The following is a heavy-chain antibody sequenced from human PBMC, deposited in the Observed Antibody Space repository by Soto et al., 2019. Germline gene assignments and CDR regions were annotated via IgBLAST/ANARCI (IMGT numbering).Heavy chain of an antibody. CDR3: ARDAMATNYYYYYGMDV. CDR2: IWYDGSNK. J-gene: IGHJ6*02. V-gene: IGHV3-33*01. Sequence: QVQLVESGGGVVQPGRSLRLSCAASGFTFSSYGRHWVRQAPGKGLEWVAVIWYDGSNKYYADSVKGRFTISRDNSKNTLYLQMNSLRAEDTAVYYCARDAMATNYYYYYGMDVWGQGTTVTVSS. CDR1: GFTFSSYG. D-gene: IGHD5-12*01.